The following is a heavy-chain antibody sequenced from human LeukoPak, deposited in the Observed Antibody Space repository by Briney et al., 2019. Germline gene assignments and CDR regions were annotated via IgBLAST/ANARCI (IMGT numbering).Heavy chain of an antibody. CDR2: ISGSGSST. D-gene: IGHD3-16*01. Sequence: GGSLRLSCAASGFSFSAFAMSWVRQAPGKGLEWVAGISGSGSSTYDAHSVRGRFTITRDNSKDTLYLQMNTLRAEDTAIYYCARDPVGGIGHYIGRSYFDYWGQGTLVTVSS. CDR1: GFSFSAFA. V-gene: IGHV3-23*01. CDR3: ARDPVGGIGHYIGRSYFDY. J-gene: IGHJ4*02.